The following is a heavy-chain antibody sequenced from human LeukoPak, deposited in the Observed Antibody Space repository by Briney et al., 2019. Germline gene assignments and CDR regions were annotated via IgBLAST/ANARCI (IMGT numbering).Heavy chain of an antibody. D-gene: IGHD5-18*01. CDR2: TNPNSGGT. CDR1: GYTFTGYY. J-gene: IGHJ4*02. V-gene: IGHV1-2*02. CDR3: ARSPYTYGSLFYLDY. Sequence: GASVKVSCKASGYTFTGYYMHWMRQAPGQGLEWMGWTNPNSGGTNYAQKFQGRVTMTRDTSISTAYMELSSLRSEDTAVYYCARSPYTYGSLFYLDYWGQGTLVTVSS.